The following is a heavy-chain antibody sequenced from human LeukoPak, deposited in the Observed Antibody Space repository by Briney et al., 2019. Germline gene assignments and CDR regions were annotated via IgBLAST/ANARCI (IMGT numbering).Heavy chain of an antibody. V-gene: IGHV1-18*01. CDR2: ISAYNGNT. D-gene: IGHD1-26*01. Sequence: ASVKVSCKASGYTFTSYGISWVRQAPGQGLEWMGWISAYNGNTNYAQKLQGRVTMTTDTSTSTAYMELRSLRSDDTAVYYCARDEKYGGSYYSAYWGQGTLVTVSS. J-gene: IGHJ4*02. CDR3: ARDEKYGGSYYSAY. CDR1: GYTFTSYG.